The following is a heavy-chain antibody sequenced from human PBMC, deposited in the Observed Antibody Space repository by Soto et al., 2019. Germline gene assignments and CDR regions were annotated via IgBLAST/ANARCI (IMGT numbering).Heavy chain of an antibody. D-gene: IGHD3-16*01. J-gene: IGHJ4*02. Sequence: EVLLVESGGGSRQPGGSLRLSCVASGYTFNSHEMNWVRQAPGKGLEWISSISGSGTTNYAESVKGRFTISRDNAHKSLFLEMKDLRVEDTAVYYCARGGIHWGQGTLVNVSS. V-gene: IGHV3-48*03. CDR2: ISGSGTT. CDR1: GYTFNSHE. CDR3: ARGGIH.